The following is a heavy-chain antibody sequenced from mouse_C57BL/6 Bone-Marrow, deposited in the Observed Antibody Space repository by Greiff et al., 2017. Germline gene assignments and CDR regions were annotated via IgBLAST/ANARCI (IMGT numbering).Heavy chain of an antibody. CDR1: GFTFSSYA. CDR2: ISDGGSYT. D-gene: IGHD2-2*01. CDR3: ARVAYGFYAMDY. J-gene: IGHJ4*01. Sequence: EVQRVESGGGLVKPGGSLKLSCAASGFTFSSYAMSWVRQTPEKRLGWVATISDGGSYTYYPDNVKGRFTISRDNAKNNLYLQMSHLKSEDTAMYYCARVAYGFYAMDYWGQGTSVTVSS. V-gene: IGHV5-4*01.